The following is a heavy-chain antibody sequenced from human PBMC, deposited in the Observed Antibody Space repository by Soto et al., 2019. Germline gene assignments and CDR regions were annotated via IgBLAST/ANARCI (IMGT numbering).Heavy chain of an antibody. CDR1: GFTFSTYW. CDR2: INGDESRR. J-gene: IGHJ6*03. V-gene: IGHV3-74*01. Sequence: EVQLVKSGGGLVQPGGSLRLSCAASGFTFSTYWMHWVRQAPGKGLVWVSRINGDESRRNYADSVEGRFTISRDNAKNTVYLQMNSLRDEDTAVYYCARGGLYRFYMDVWGKGTTVTVSS. CDR3: ARGGLYRFYMDV.